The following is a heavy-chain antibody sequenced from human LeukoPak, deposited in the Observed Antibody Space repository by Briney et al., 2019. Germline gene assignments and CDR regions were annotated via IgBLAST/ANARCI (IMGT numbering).Heavy chain of an antibody. J-gene: IGHJ4*02. D-gene: IGHD2-2*01. V-gene: IGHV3-23*01. CDR2: ISGSGGST. CDR1: GFTFSSYA. Sequence: PGGSLRLSCAASGFTFSSYAMSWVRQAPGKGLEWVSAISGSGGSTYYADSVKGRFTISRDNSKNTLHLQMNSLRAEDTAVYYCAKVSYCSSTSCRWGQGTLVTVSS. CDR3: AKVSYCSSTSCR.